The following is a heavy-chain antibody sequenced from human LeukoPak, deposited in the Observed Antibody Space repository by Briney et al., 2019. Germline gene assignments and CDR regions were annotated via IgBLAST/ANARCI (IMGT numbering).Heavy chain of an antibody. CDR3: ARGGPRGYQLLWVYYYYGMDV. J-gene: IGHJ6*02. CDR2: ISSSSSYI. D-gene: IGHD2-2*01. CDR1: GFTFSSYS. V-gene: IGHV3-21*01. Sequence: GGSLRLSCAASGFTFSSYSMNWVRQAPGKGLEWVSSISSSSSYIYYADSVKGRFTISRDNAKNSLYLQMNSLRAEDTAVYYCARGGPRGYQLLWVYYYYGMDVWGQGTTVTVSS.